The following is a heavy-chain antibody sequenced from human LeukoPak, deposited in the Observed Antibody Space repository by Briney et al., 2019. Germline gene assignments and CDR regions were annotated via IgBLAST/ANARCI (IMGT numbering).Heavy chain of an antibody. CDR3: ARSSPYCFDY. J-gene: IGHJ4*02. V-gene: IGHV3-53*01. Sequence: GGSLRLTCAASGFTVSANYMSWVRQAPGKGLEWVSVIYSGGSTYYADSVRGRFTLSRDSSKNTLYLQMNSLRAEDTAVYYCARSSPYCFDYWGQGTLVTVSS. CDR2: IYSGGST. CDR1: GFTVSANY.